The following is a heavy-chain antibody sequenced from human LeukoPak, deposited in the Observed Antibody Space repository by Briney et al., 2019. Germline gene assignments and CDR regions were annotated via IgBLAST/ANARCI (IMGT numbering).Heavy chain of an antibody. CDR2: IYYSGST. CDR3: ASSEGTVDAFDI. Sequence: SETLSLTCTVSGGSISSYYWSLIRQPPGKGLEWIGYIYYSGSTNYNPSLKSRVTISVDTSKNQFSVKLSSVTAADTAVYYCASSEGTVDAFDIWGQGTMVTVSS. J-gene: IGHJ3*02. CDR1: GGSISSYY. D-gene: IGHD3-10*01. V-gene: IGHV4-59*08.